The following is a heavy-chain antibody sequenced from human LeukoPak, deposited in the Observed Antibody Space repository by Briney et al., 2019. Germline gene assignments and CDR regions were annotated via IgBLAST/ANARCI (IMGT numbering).Heavy chain of an antibody. V-gene: IGHV4-59*01. Sequence: SETLSLTCTVSGGSISSYYWSWIRQPPGKGPEWIGHIYYSGSTNYSPSLKSRVTISIDTSKNQFSLKLSSVTAADTAVYYCARDSGSGTYYWGQGTLVTVSS. CDR3: ARDSGSGTYY. D-gene: IGHD6-19*01. CDR1: GGSISSYY. CDR2: IYYSGST. J-gene: IGHJ4*02.